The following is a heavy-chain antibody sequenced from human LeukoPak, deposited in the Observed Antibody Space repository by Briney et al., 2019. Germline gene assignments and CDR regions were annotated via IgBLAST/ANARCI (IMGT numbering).Heavy chain of an antibody. CDR3: ARAPYYDFWSGYLPAGRHYGMDI. CDR1: GGSISGYY. V-gene: IGHV4-34*01. J-gene: IGHJ6*02. Sequence: SETLSLTCTVSGGSISGYYWSWIRQPPGKGLEWIGEINHSGSTNYNPSLKSRVTISVDTSKNQFSLKLSSVTAVDTAVYYCARAPYYDFWSGYLPAGRHYGMDIWGQGTMVTVSS. CDR2: INHSGST. D-gene: IGHD3-3*01.